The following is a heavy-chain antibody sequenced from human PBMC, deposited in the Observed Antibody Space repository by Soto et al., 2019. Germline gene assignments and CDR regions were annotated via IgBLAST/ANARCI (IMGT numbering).Heavy chain of an antibody. CDR3: ARDYYGSGSYYPIDY. CDR1: GGSISSGGYY. Sequence: SETLSLTCTVSGGSISSGGYYWSWIRQHPGKGLEWIGYIYYSGSTYYNPSLKSRVTISVDTSKNQFSLKLSSVTAADTAVYYCARDYYGSGSYYPIDYWGQGTLVTVSS. D-gene: IGHD3-10*01. J-gene: IGHJ4*02. V-gene: IGHV4-31*03. CDR2: IYYSGST.